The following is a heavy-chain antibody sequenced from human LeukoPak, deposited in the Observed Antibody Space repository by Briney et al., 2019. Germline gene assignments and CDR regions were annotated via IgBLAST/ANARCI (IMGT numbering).Heavy chain of an antibody. V-gene: IGHV4-38-2*02. CDR2: IYHSGST. Sequence: SETLSLTCTVSGYSISSGYYWGWIRQPPGKGLEWIGEIYHSGSTNYNPSLKSRVTISVDKSKNQFSLKLSSVTAADTAVYYCARASLRGSVDYWGQGTLVTVSS. CDR3: ARASLRGSVDY. D-gene: IGHD2-15*01. J-gene: IGHJ4*02. CDR1: GYSISSGYY.